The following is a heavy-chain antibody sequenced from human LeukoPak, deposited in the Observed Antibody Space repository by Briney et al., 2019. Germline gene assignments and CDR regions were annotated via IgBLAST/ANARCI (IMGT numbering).Heavy chain of an antibody. D-gene: IGHD3-22*01. CDR3: TSDTYYYDSTGLGHWFDP. Sequence: ASVKVSCKASGYTFTGYYMHWVRQAPGQGLEWMGWINPNSGGTNYAQKFQGRVTMTWDTSISTAYMELSSLRSDDTAVYCCTSDTYYYDSTGLGHWFDPWGQGTLVTVSS. J-gene: IGHJ5*02. CDR2: INPNSGGT. CDR1: GYTFTGYY. V-gene: IGHV1-2*02.